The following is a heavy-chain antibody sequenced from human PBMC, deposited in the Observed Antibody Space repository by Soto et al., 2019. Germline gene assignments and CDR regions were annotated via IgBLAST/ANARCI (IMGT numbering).Heavy chain of an antibody. CDR2: TKPDGSDK. D-gene: IGHD7-27*01. V-gene: IGHV3-7*01. CDR1: GFIFSTHC. CDR3: VEWGNYKSNT. Sequence: WVSXRLSCSVSGFIFSTHCISWVRQAPEKGLEWVAHTKPDGSDKYYVDSANGRFTIYRDNTRNSIYLQMNSLRADDTAMYYCVEWGNYKSNTWGQGTLVTVS. J-gene: IGHJ5*02.